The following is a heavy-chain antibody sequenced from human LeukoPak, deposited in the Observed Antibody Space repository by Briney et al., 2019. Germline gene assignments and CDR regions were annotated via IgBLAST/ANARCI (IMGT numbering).Heavy chain of an antibody. D-gene: IGHD1-26*01. CDR2: IYHSGST. Sequence: PSGTLSLTCAVSGDSISSSNWWSWVRPPPGKGLEWIGEIYHSGSTNYNPSLESRVTISVDKSKNQFSLKLNSVTAADTAVYYCARWGVGPSYFDYWGQGTLVTVSS. CDR1: GDSISSSNW. J-gene: IGHJ4*02. CDR3: ARWGVGPSYFDY. V-gene: IGHV4-4*02.